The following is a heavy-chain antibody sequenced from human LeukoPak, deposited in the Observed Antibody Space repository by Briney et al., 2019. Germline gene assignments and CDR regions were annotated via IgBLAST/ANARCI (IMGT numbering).Heavy chain of an antibody. D-gene: IGHD5-18*01. CDR3: ARLVGYSYGRGRAYYFAY. CDR1: GGSFSGYY. CDR2: INHSGST. J-gene: IGHJ4*02. V-gene: IGHV4-34*01. Sequence: SETLSLTCAVYGGSFSGYYWSWIREPPGKGLEWMGEINHSGSTNYKPSLKSRVTISVETSKTQFSLKLSSVTAADTAVYYCARLVGYSYGRGRAYYFAYCGQATLVTVSS.